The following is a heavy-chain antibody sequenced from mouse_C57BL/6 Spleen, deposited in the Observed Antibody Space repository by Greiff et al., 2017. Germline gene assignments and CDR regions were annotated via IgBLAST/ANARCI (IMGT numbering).Heavy chain of an antibody. V-gene: IGHV1-5*01. CDR3: TRGVYGTHRNSPDY. D-gene: IGHD2-10*02. J-gene: IGHJ2*01. Sequence: VQLQQSGTVLARPGASVKMSCKTSGYTFTSYWMHWVNQRPGQGLEWIGAIYPGNSDTSYNQKFKGKAKLTAVTSASTAYMELSSLTNEDSAVYYCTRGVYGTHRNSPDYWGQGTTLTVSS. CDR1: GYTFTSYW. CDR2: IYPGNSDT.